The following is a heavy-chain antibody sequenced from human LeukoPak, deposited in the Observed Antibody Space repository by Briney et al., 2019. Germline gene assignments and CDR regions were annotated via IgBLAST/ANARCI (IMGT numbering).Heavy chain of an antibody. J-gene: IGHJ6*04. CDR1: GYSFTSYW. D-gene: IGHD2-2*01. CDR3: ARLTVVVPAAHYYYYGMDV. CDR2: IDTSDSYT. Sequence: GESLRISCKGSGYSFTSYWISWVRQMPGKGLERMGRIDTSDSYTNYSPSFQGHVTISADKSISTAYLQWSSLKASDTAMYYCARLTVVVPAAHYYYYGMDVWGKGTTVTVSS. V-gene: IGHV5-10-1*01.